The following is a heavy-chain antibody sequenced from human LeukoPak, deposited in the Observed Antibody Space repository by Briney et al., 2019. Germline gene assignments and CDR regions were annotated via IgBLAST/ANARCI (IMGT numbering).Heavy chain of an antibody. CDR1: GFTFSSYS. J-gene: IGHJ6*02. D-gene: IGHD3-10*01. Sequence: PGGSLRLSCAASGFTFSSYSMTWVRQAPGKGLEWVSYISSSSSTIYYADSVKGRFTISRDNAKNSLYLQMNSLRAEDTAVYYCARDQSFYYYGSGSYHSYYYYGMDVWGQGTTVTVSS. CDR3: ARDQSFYYYGSGSYHSYYYYGMDV. CDR2: ISSSSSTI. V-gene: IGHV3-48*01.